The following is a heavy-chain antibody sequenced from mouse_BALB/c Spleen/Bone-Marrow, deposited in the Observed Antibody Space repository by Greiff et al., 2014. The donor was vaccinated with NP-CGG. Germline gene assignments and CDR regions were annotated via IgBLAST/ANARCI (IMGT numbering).Heavy chain of an antibody. CDR1: GYTFSNYW. CDR3: ARGYDYASFAY. D-gene: IGHD2-4*01. J-gene: IGHJ3*01. CDR2: ILPGSGST. Sequence: QVQLKASGAELVKPGASVKISCKAIGYTFSNYWIEWGKQRPGHGLEWIGEILPGSGSTHYIEKFKGKATFTADKSSNTAYRQLSSLTSEDSAVYYCARGYDYASFAYWGQGTLVTVSA. V-gene: IGHV1-9*01.